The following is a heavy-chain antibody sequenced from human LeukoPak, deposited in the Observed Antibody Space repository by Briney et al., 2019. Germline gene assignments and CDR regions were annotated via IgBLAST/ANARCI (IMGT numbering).Heavy chain of an antibody. D-gene: IGHD3-10*01. V-gene: IGHV3-23*01. CDR2: ISGSGGST. CDR1: GFTFSSYA. CDR3: AKDRAYGSGIPGY. J-gene: IGHJ4*02. Sequence: GGSLRLSCAASGFTFSSYAMSWVRQAPGKGLEWVSAISGSGGSTYYADSVRGRFTISRDNSKNTLYLQMNSLRAEDTAVYYCAKDRAYGSGIPGYWGQGTLVTVSS.